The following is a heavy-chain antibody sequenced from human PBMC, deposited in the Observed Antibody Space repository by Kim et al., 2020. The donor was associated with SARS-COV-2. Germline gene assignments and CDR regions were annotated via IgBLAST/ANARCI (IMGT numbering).Heavy chain of an antibody. D-gene: IGHD3-10*01. J-gene: IGHJ3*02. V-gene: IGHV1-3*01. Sequence: SQTYQGRVTITRDTSASTAYMELSSLRSEDTAVYYCARENNLWFDEAFDIWGQGTMVTVSS. CDR3: ARENNLWFDEAFDI.